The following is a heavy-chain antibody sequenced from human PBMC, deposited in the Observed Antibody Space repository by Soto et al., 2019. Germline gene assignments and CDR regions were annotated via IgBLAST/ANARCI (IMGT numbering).Heavy chain of an antibody. Sequence: VQLVESGGGLVQPGGSLRLSCAASGFTFSSYWMHWVRQAPGKGLEWVSIIWYDGSNKFYADSVKGRFTISRDNSKNTLYLQMNSLRVEDTAVYYCATVRRGSDYYVDYWGQGTLVTVSS. V-gene: IGHV3-33*08. CDR3: ATVRRGSDYYVDY. D-gene: IGHD2-21*02. J-gene: IGHJ4*02. CDR1: GFTFSSYW. CDR2: IWYDGSNK.